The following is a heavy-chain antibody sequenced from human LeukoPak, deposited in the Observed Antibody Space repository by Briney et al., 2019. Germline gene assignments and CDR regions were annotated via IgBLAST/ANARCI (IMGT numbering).Heavy chain of an antibody. D-gene: IGHD5-18*01. CDR2: INHSGST. J-gene: IGHJ4*02. CDR1: GGSFSGYY. V-gene: IGHV4-34*01. Sequence: SETLSLTCAVYGGSFSGYYWSWIRQPPGKGLEWIGEINHSGSTNYNPSLKSRVTISVDTSKNQFSLKLSSVTAADTAVYYCARVSGYSYGSFDYWAREPWSPSPQ. CDR3: ARVSGYSYGSFDY.